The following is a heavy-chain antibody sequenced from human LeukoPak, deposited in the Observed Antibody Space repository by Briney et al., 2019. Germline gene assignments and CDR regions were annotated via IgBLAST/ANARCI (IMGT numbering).Heavy chain of an antibody. Sequence: GGSLRLSCAASGFTFSNAWISWVRQAPGKGLEWVANIKQDGSEKYYVDSVKGRFTISRDNAKNSLYLQMNSLRAEDTAVYYCARVGYCSSTSCYIPPDYWGQGTLVTVSS. J-gene: IGHJ4*02. V-gene: IGHV3-7*01. CDR3: ARVGYCSSTSCYIPPDY. CDR2: IKQDGSEK. D-gene: IGHD2-2*01. CDR1: GFTFSNAW.